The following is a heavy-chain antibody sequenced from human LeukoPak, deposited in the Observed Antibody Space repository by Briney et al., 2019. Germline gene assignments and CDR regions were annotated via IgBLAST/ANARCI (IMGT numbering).Heavy chain of an antibody. D-gene: IGHD3-22*01. CDR1: GFTFSSYA. V-gene: IGHV3-23*01. Sequence: PGGSLRLSCAASGFTFSSYAMSWVRQAPGKGLEWVSAISGSGGSTYYADSVKGRFTISRDNSKNTLYLQMNSLRAEDTAVYYCAKGIGSSGYYQYYFGYWGQGTLVTVSS. CDR2: ISGSGGST. J-gene: IGHJ4*02. CDR3: AKGIGSSGYYQYYFGY.